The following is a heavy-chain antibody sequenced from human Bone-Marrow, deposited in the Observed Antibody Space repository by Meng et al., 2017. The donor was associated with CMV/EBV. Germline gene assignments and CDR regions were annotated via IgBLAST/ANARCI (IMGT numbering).Heavy chain of an antibody. Sequence: GESLKISCAASGFTFSSYAMHWVRQAPGKGLEWVAVISYDGSNKYYADSVKGRFTISRDNSKNTLYLQMNSLRAEDTAVYYCARDRGIVVVPAAILGYYYYGMDVWGQGTTVPVSS. CDR1: GFTFSSYA. D-gene: IGHD2-2*02. CDR2: ISYDGSNK. J-gene: IGHJ6*02. V-gene: IGHV3-30-3*01. CDR3: ARDRGIVVVPAAILGYYYYGMDV.